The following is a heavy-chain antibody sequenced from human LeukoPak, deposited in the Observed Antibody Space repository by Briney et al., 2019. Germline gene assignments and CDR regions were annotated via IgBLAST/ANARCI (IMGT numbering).Heavy chain of an antibody. CDR2: IYSSGST. D-gene: IGHD3/OR15-3a*01. Sequence: SETLSLTCNVSGGSIRGYYWSWIRQPPGKGLEWIGYIYSSGSTNYNPSLKSRVTMSVDTSKNQFSLRLTSVTAADTAVYYCARQTGSGLFILPGGQGTLVTVSS. V-gene: IGHV4-59*08. J-gene: IGHJ4*02. CDR1: GGSIRGYY. CDR3: ARQTGSGLFILP.